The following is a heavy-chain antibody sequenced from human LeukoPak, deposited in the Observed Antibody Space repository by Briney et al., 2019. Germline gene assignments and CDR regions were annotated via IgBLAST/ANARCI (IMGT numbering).Heavy chain of an antibody. D-gene: IGHD1-26*01. CDR3: ASLWEGGY. J-gene: IGHJ4*02. Sequence: TGGSLRLSCAASGFTFSNYWMTWVRQAPGKGLEWVATIKPDGTDIYYVDSVKGRFTISRDNAKNSLYLHLNSLRVDDTAVYYCASLWEGGYWGQGTLATVSS. V-gene: IGHV3-7*01. CDR1: GFTFSNYW. CDR2: IKPDGTDI.